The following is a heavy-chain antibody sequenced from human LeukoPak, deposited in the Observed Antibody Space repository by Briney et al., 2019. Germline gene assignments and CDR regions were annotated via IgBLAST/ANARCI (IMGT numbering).Heavy chain of an antibody. CDR1: GGSISGYY. V-gene: IGHV4-59*01. CDR3: ARSVVTLYWYFDL. CDR2: IYYSGST. Sequence: SETLSLTCTVSGGSISGYYYNWIRQPPGKGLEWIGYIYYSGSTNYNPSLKSRVTISLDTSKNQFSLKLSSVTTADTAVYYCARSVVTLYWYFDLWGRGTLVAVSS. J-gene: IGHJ2*01. D-gene: IGHD4-23*01.